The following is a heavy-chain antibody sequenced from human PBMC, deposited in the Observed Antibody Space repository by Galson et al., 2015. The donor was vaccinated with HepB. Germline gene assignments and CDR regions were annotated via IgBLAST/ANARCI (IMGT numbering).Heavy chain of an antibody. V-gene: IGHV5-51*03. D-gene: IGHD3-22*01. J-gene: IGHJ6*02. Sequence: QSGAEVKKPGESLKISCKGSGYSFTSYWIGWVRQMPGKGLEWMGIIYPGDSHTRYSPSFQGQVTISADKSISTAYLQWSSLKASDTAMYYCARLGDSSSYSNYYYCYGMDVWGQGTTVTVSS. CDR2: IYPGDSHT. CDR3: ARLGDSSSYSNYYYCYGMDV. CDR1: GYSFTSYW.